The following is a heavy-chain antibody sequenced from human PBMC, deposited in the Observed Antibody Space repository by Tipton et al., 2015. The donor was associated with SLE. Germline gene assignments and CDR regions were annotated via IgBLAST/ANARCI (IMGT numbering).Heavy chain of an antibody. V-gene: IGHV4-59*11. CDR1: TGSIFTHY. Sequence: TLSLTCTLSTGSIFTHYWSWIRQPPGKGLEWIGNIYYTGSPNYNPSLNSRVTISVDPSKYQFSLKLSSMTAADTAVYYCARDWDGPFCPSPTCYNFDYWRQGTLVTVSS. CDR2: IYYTGSP. J-gene: IGHJ4*02. CDR3: ARDWDGPFCPSPTCYNFDY. D-gene: IGHD3-16*02.